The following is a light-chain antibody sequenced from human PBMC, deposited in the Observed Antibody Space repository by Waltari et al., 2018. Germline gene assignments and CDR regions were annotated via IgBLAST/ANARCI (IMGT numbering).Light chain of an antibody. CDR3: SSYAGSNNWV. CDR1: SSDFGGYNY. J-gene: IGLJ3*02. V-gene: IGLV2-8*01. CDR2: EVN. Sequence: QSALTQPPSASGSPGQSVTISCTGTSSDFGGYNYVSWYQRHPGKAPKLMIYEVNKRPPGAPDGFSGSKAGNTASLTVSGLQAEDEAEYSCSSYAGSNNWVFGGGTKLTVL.